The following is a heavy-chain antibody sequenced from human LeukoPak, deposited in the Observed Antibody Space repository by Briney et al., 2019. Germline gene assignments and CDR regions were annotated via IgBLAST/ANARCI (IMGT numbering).Heavy chain of an antibody. D-gene: IGHD2-8*01. CDR3: ARGHVLITDY. J-gene: IGHJ4*02. CDR1: GFTFSSYE. V-gene: IGHV3-48*03. Sequence: AGSLLLSCAASGFTFSSYEMNWVRQAPGKGLEWVSYIRSSGRLIPHAQELKGRFTISRDNPKNSLYLQMNSLRAEDTAVYYCARGHVLITDYWGQGNLVTVSS. CDR2: IRSSGRLI.